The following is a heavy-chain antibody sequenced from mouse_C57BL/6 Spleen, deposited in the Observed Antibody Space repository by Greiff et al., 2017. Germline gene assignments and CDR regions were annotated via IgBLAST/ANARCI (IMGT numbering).Heavy chain of an antibody. V-gene: IGHV1-26*01. CDR2: INPNNGGT. CDR3: ARGYGSSYFDY. D-gene: IGHD1-1*01. CDR1: GYTFTDYY. Sequence: EVQLQQSGPELVKPGASVKISCKASGYTFTDYYMNWVKQSHGKSLEWIGDINPNNGGTSYNQKFKGKATFTVDKSSNTAYMELRGLTSEDSAVYYCARGYGSSYFDYWGQGTTLTVSS. J-gene: IGHJ2*01.